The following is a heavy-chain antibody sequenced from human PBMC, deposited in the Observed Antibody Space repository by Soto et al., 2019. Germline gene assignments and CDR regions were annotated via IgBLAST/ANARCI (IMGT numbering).Heavy chain of an antibody. Sequence: QVPLVESGGGLVKPGGSLRLSCAASGFTFSDYYMSWIRQAPGKGLEWVSYISSSSSYTNYADSVKGRFTISRDNAKNSLYLQMNSLRAEDTAVYYCAFGRDTAMVTAAFDIWGQGTMVTVSS. D-gene: IGHD5-18*01. V-gene: IGHV3-11*05. CDR3: AFGRDTAMVTAAFDI. CDR1: GFTFSDYY. CDR2: ISSSSSYT. J-gene: IGHJ3*02.